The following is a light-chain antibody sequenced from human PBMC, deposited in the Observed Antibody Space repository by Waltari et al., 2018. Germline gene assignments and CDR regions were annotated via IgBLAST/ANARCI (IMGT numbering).Light chain of an antibody. CDR2: DTS. V-gene: IGKV1-33*01. CDR3: QQYENFPVT. Sequence: DIQVTQSPSSLSASVGGRVTITCQASQDISNYLNWYQQKPGKAPKLLIYDTSHLQTGVPSRFSGTGGGTDFTFTISSLQPEDIATYYCQQYENFPVTFGQGTRLEIK. CDR1: QDISNY. J-gene: IGKJ5*01.